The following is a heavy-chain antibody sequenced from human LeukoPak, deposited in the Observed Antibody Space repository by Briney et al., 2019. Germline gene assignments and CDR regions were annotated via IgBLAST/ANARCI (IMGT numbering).Heavy chain of an antibody. Sequence: PGGSLRLSCAASGFTVSYNCMSWVRQAPGKGLAWVSVIHNSGSTFYADSVRGRFTISRDNSKNTLYLQMNSLRAEDTAVYYCARGGTRYDRRFVFDYWGQGVLVTVSS. CDR3: ARGGTRYDRRFVFDY. J-gene: IGHJ4*02. D-gene: IGHD3-10*01. V-gene: IGHV3-66*01. CDR1: GFTVSYNC. CDR2: IHNSGST.